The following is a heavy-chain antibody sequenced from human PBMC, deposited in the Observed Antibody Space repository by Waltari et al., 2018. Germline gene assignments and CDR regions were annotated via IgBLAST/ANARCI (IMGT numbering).Heavy chain of an antibody. D-gene: IGHD3-3*01. CDR3: AKDQTRYDFWSGYLEIDY. V-gene: IGHV3-48*01. Sequence: EVQLVESGGGLVQPGGSLRLSCAASGFTFSSYSMNWVRQAPGKGLEWVSYISSSSSTIYDADMGKGRFTNSRDNAKNTLYLQMNSLRAEDTAVYYCAKDQTRYDFWSGYLEIDYWGQGTLVTVSS. CDR1: GFTFSSYS. J-gene: IGHJ4*02. CDR2: ISSSSSTI.